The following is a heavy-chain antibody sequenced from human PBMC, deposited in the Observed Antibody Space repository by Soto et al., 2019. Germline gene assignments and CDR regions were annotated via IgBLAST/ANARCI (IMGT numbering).Heavy chain of an antibody. J-gene: IGHJ6*02. CDR1: DGSIRRGDYY. V-gene: IGHV4-30-4*01. CDR3: DGGTAHSGMDV. CDR2: IYYRAST. Sequence: PSKTLSLTCTVPDGSIRRGDYYWSWIRQPPGKGLEWIGYIYYRASTKYNPYLKTRVSISVDTSTNHTSREPASGTPAHTSVSDCDGGTAHSGMDVWGQGTTVTVSS.